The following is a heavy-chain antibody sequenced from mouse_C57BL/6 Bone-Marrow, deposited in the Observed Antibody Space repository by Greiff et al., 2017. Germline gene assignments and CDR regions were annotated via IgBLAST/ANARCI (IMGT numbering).Heavy chain of an antibody. V-gene: IGHV10-1*01. CDR1: GFSFNTYA. CDR2: IRSKSNNYAT. CDR3: VSRHPFAY. Sequence: GGGLVQPKGSLKLSCAASGFSFNTYAMNWVRQAPGKGLEWVARIRSKSNNYATYYADSVTDSFTIFRDDSESMLYLQMNNLKAEDTAMYYCVSRHPFAYWGQGTLVTVSA. J-gene: IGHJ3*01.